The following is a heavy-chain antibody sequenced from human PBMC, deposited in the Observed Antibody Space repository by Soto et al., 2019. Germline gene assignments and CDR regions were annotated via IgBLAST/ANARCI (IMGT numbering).Heavy chain of an antibody. Sequence: PGESLKISCKGSGYSFTVYWISWVRQMPGKGLEWMGRIDPSDSYTNYSPSFQGHVTISADKSISTAYLQWSSLKASDTAMYYCARHEGGLTNWFDPWGQGTLVTVSS. CDR3: ARHEGGLTNWFDP. D-gene: IGHD3-16*01. CDR2: IDPSDSYT. J-gene: IGHJ5*02. CDR1: GYSFTVYW. V-gene: IGHV5-10-1*01.